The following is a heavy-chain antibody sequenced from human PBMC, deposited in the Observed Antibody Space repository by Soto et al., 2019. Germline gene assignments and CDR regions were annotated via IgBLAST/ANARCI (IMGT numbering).Heavy chain of an antibody. D-gene: IGHD3-9*01. CDR2: ISYDGSNK. CDR3: AKSIGPFDWLFDWFDP. CDR1: GFTFSSYG. J-gene: IGHJ5*02. V-gene: IGHV3-30*18. Sequence: QVQLVESGGGVVQPGRSLRLSCAASGFTFSSYGMHWVRHAPGKGLEWVAVISYDGSNKYYADSVKGRFTISRDNSKNTLYLQMNSLRAEDTAVFYCAKSIGPFDWLFDWFDPWGQGTLVNVSS.